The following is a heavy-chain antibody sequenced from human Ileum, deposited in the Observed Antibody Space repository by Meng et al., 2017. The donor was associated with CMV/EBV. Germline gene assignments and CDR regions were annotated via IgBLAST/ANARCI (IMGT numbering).Heavy chain of an antibody. V-gene: IGHV4-34*01. CDR1: GSFSGYY. Sequence: GSFSGYYWSWIRQPPGKGLEWIGEINHSGSTNYNPSLKSRVTISVDTSKNQFSLKLSSVTAADTAVYYCARGTAYYYDSSGYYYYFDYWGQGTLVTVSS. CDR2: INHSGST. D-gene: IGHD3-22*01. J-gene: IGHJ4*02. CDR3: ARGTAYYYDSSGYYYYFDY.